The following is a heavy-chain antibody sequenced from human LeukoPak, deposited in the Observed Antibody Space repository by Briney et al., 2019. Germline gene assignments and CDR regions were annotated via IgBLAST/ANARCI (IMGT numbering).Heavy chain of an antibody. J-gene: IGHJ6*02. D-gene: IGHD3-22*01. CDR3: ARDGGYYYAPLYYYYYGMDV. Sequence: ATVKVSCKASGYTFTIYAMNWVRQAPGQGLEWMGWINTNTGNPTYAQGFTGRFVFSLDTSVSTAYLQISSLKAEDTAVYYCARDGGYYYAPLYYYYYGMDVWGQGTTVTVSS. CDR2: INTNTGNP. CDR1: GYTFTIYA. V-gene: IGHV7-4-1*02.